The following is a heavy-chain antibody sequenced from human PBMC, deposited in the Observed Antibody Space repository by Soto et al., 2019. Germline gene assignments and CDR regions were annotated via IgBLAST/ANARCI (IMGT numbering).Heavy chain of an antibody. CDR3: ARDIGSYAYGEGY. D-gene: IGHD3-10*01. V-gene: IGHV4-4*07. Sequence: SETLSLTXSVSGGSINSYWWSWIRQPAGKGLEWIGRVYSSGTTDYNPSLNSRATMSVETSKNQFSLKLSSVTAADTAVYYCARDIGSYAYGEGYWGQGIQVTVSS. CDR1: GGSINSYW. CDR2: VYSSGTT. J-gene: IGHJ4*02.